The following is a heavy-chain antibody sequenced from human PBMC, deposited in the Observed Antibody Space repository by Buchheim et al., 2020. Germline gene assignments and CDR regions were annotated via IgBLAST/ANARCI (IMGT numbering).Heavy chain of an antibody. CDR2: ISYDGSNK. D-gene: IGHD6-19*01. J-gene: IGHJ4*02. V-gene: IGHV3-30*18. Sequence: QVQLVESGGGVVQPGRSLRLSCAASGFTFSSYGMHWVRQAPGKGLEWVAVISYDGSNKYYADSVKGRFTISRDNSKNTLYLQMNSLRAEDTAVYYCAKAKFLKRDSSGWYFDYWGQGTL. CDR3: AKAKFLKRDSSGWYFDY. CDR1: GFTFSSYG.